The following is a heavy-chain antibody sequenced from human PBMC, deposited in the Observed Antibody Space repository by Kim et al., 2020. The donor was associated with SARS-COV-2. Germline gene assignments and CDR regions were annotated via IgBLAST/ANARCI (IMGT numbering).Heavy chain of an antibody. V-gene: IGHV4-4*02. D-gene: IGHD3-22*01. CDR1: GGSISSSNW. Sequence: SETLSLTCAVSGGSISSSNWWSWVRQPPGKGLEWIGEIYHSGSTNYNPSLKSRVTISVDKSKNQFSLKLSSVTAADTAVYYCARDRNEPPLVPHYYDSSGYYYWYYYYGMDVWGQGTTVTVSS. CDR3: ARDRNEPPLVPHYYDSSGYYYWYYYYGMDV. J-gene: IGHJ6*02. CDR2: IYHSGST.